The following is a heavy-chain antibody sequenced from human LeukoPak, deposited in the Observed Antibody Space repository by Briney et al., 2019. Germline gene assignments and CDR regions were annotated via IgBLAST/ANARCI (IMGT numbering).Heavy chain of an antibody. Sequence: GGSLRLSCAASGFTFSSYGMHWVRRAPGQGLEWVAVISYDGSNKNYADSVKGRFTISRDNSKNTLYLQMNSLRAEDTAVYYCAKDVKISYRDYGSGSSAGYYGMDVWGKGTTVTVSS. V-gene: IGHV3-30*18. CDR3: AKDVKISYRDYGSGSSAGYYGMDV. CDR1: GFTFSSYG. J-gene: IGHJ6*04. CDR2: ISYDGSNK. D-gene: IGHD3-10*01.